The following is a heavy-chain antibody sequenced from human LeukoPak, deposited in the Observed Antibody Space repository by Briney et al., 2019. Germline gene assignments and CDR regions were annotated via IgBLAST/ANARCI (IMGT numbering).Heavy chain of an antibody. V-gene: IGHV3-74*01. D-gene: IGHD5-12*01. J-gene: IGHJ4*02. CDR2: INSDGSST. CDR1: GLTLSSYW. Sequence: PGGSLRLSCAASGLTLSSYWMHWVRQAPGKGLVWVSRINSDGSSTRYADSVKGRFTISRDNAKNSLYLQMNSLRAEDTAVYYCAREGYRYFDYWGQGTLVTVSS. CDR3: AREGYRYFDY.